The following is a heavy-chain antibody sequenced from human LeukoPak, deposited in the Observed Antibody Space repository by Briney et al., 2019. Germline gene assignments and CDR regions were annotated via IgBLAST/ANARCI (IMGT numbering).Heavy chain of an antibody. CDR3: ARDRRTIGPYSSGWFGWFDP. Sequence: ASVKVSCKASGYTFTGYYMHWVRQAPGQGLEWMGWINPNSGGTNYAQKFQGRVTMTRDTSISTAYMELSRLRSNDTAVYYCARDRRTIGPYSSGWFGWFDPWGQGTLVTVSS. V-gene: IGHV1-2*02. D-gene: IGHD6-19*01. CDR2: INPNSGGT. J-gene: IGHJ5*02. CDR1: GYTFTGYY.